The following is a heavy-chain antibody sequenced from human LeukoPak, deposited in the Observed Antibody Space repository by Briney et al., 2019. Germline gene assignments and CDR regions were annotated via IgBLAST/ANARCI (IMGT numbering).Heavy chain of an antibody. CDR1: GGSISSGSYY. CDR3: ARKEAAAAYEYFQY. Sequence: KPSETLSLTCTVSGGSISSGSYYWSWIRQPAGKGLEWIGRIYTSGSTNYNPSLKSRVSMSVDKSKNQLSLKVSSVTAADTAVYYCARKEAAAAYEYFQYWGQGTLVAVSS. V-gene: IGHV4-61*02. J-gene: IGHJ1*01. CDR2: IYTSGST. D-gene: IGHD6-25*01.